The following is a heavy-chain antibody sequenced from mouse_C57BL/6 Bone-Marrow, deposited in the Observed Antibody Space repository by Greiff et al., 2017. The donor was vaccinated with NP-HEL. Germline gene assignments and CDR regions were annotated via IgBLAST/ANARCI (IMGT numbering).Heavy chain of an antibody. CDR1: GYTFTGYW. CDR2: ILPGSGST. J-gene: IGHJ1*03. CDR3: ASLLLPWYFDV. V-gene: IGHV1-9*01. D-gene: IGHD2-10*01. Sequence: QVQLQQSGAELMKPGASVKLSCKATGYTFTGYWIEWVKQRPGHGLEWIGEILPGSGSTNYNENFKGKATFNAEKSSKPAYMQLSSLTTEDSAIYYCASLLLPWYFDVWGTGTTVTVSS.